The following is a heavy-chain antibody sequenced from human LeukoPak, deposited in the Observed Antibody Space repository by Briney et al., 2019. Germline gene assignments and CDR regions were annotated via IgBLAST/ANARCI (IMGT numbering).Heavy chain of an antibody. CDR3: ARVYYGSGILFDY. D-gene: IGHD3-10*01. Sequence: ASVKVSCKASGYIFTSYGINWVRQAPGQGLEWMGWINPNSGGTNYAQKFQGRVTMTRDTSISTAYMELSRLRPDDTAVYYCARVYYGSGILFDYWGQGTLVTVSS. V-gene: IGHV1-2*02. CDR2: INPNSGGT. J-gene: IGHJ4*02. CDR1: GYIFTSYG.